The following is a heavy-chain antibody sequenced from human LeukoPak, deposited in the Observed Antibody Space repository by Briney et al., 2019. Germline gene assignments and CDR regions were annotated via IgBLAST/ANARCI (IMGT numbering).Heavy chain of an antibody. J-gene: IGHJ6*03. Sequence: ASVKVSCKASGGTFSSYAISWVRQAPGQGLEWMGGIIPIFGTANYAQKFQGRVTITADESTSTAYMELSSLGSEDTAVYYCARYGDYARMTPRNYYYYMDVWGKGTTVTVSS. CDR2: IIPIFGTA. D-gene: IGHD4-17*01. V-gene: IGHV1-69*13. CDR1: GGTFSSYA. CDR3: ARYGDYARMTPRNYYYYMDV.